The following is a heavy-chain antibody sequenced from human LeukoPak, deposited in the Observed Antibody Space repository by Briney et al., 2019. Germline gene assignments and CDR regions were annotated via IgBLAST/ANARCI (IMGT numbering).Heavy chain of an antibody. Sequence: GRSLRLSCAASGFTFDDYAMHWIRQAPGKGLEWVSGISWNSGSIGYADSVKGRFTISRDNAKNSLYLQMNSLRAEDMALYYCAKPLTPDDTAMVADAFDIWGQGTMVTVSS. D-gene: IGHD5-18*01. CDR3: AKPLTPDDTAMVADAFDI. J-gene: IGHJ3*02. V-gene: IGHV3-9*03. CDR1: GFTFDDYA. CDR2: ISWNSGSI.